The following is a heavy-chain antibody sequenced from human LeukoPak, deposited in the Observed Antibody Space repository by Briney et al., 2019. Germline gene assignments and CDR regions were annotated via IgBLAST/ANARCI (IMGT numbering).Heavy chain of an antibody. V-gene: IGHV1-2*02. Sequence: ASVKVSCKASGYTFTAYYIHWVRQAPGQGLEWMGWINPNSGGTDYAQKFQGRVTMTRDTSVTSAYMELSRLRSDDTAVYYCARGHYYDSSGNKDDYWGQGTLVTVSS. CDR1: GYTFTAYY. CDR3: ARGHYYDSSGNKDDY. CDR2: INPNSGGT. J-gene: IGHJ4*02. D-gene: IGHD3-22*01.